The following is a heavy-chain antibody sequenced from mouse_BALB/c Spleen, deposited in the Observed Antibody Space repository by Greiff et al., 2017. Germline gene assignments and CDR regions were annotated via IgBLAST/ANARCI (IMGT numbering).Heavy chain of an antibody. D-gene: IGHD1-1*01. V-gene: IGHV1-83*01. CDR1: GFTFTDYF. CDR3: ARGDGSGWFDY. J-gene: IGHJ3*01. Sequence: VQLHQSGPELVKPGASVKLSCKASGFTFTDYFMSWVKQRTGQGLEWIGEIYPESGSTYYNEKFKGKATLTADKSSNTAYMQLSSLTSEDTAVYFCARGDGSGWFDYWGQGTLVTVSA. CDR2: IYPESGST.